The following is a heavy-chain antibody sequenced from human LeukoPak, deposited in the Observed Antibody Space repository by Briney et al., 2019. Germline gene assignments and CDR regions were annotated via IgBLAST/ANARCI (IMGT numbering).Heavy chain of an antibody. V-gene: IGHV3-43D*03. CDR2: ISWDGGST. CDR3: ARDFDMGITPGDDFDF. J-gene: IGHJ4*02. CDR1: GFTFDDYA. Sequence: GGSLRLSCAASGFTFDDYAMHWVRQAPGKGLEWVSLISWDGGSTYYADSVKGRFTISRDNAKNTLFLQMNSLRAEDTAVYYCARDFDMGITPGDDFDFWGQGTLVTVSS. D-gene: IGHD4-23*01.